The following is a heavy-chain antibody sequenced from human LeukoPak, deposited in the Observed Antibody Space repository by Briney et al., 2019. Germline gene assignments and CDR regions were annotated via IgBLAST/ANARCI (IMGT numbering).Heavy chain of an antibody. J-gene: IGHJ5*02. D-gene: IGHD1-26*01. CDR3: ARGGSYGVPIDNWFDP. Sequence: ASVKVSCKASGYTLTGHYMHWVRQAPGQGLEWMGLINPNSGGTNYTQKFQGRVTMTRDTSISTAYMELSRLRSDDTAVYYCARGGSYGVPIDNWFDPWGQGTLVTVSS. CDR1: GYTLTGHY. CDR2: INPNSGGT. V-gene: IGHV1-2*02.